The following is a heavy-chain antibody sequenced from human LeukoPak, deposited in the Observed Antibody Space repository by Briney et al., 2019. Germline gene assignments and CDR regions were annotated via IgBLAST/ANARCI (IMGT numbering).Heavy chain of an antibody. Sequence: SETLSLTCTVSGGSISHYYWNWLRQPPGKGLVGIGYIYYSGSTNYNPSLKSRVTISLDTSKNQFSLKLSTVTTADTAVYFCARGVGRAAAGKYGYWGQGTLVTVSS. CDR2: IYYSGST. D-gene: IGHD6-13*01. CDR1: GGSISHYY. CDR3: ARGVGRAAAGKYGY. V-gene: IGHV4-59*12. J-gene: IGHJ4*02.